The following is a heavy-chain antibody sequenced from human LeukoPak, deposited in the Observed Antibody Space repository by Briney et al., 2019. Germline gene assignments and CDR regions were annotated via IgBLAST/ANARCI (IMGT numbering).Heavy chain of an antibody. Sequence: GGSLRLSCAASGYTFSINWMNWVRRAPGKGLEWVASIKQDGSETYYMESVQGRFTISRDNDMNFLYLQLSSLRAEDTAVYYCTRENSGSLSLEYWGQGTLVTVSS. CDR1: GYTFSINW. CDR3: TRENSGSLSLEY. CDR2: IKQDGSET. J-gene: IGHJ4*02. D-gene: IGHD1-26*01. V-gene: IGHV3-7*01.